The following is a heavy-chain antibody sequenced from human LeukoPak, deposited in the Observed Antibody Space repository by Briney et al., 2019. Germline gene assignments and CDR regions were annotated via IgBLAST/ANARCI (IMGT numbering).Heavy chain of an antibody. CDR3: ARPLRINCGMDV. CDR2: ISYDGSNK. CDR1: GFTFSRYG. D-gene: IGHD3-3*01. J-gene: IGHJ6*02. Sequence: GGSLRLSCAASGFTFSRYGMHWVRQAPGKGLEWVAVISYDGSNKYYADSVKGRFTISRDNSKNTMYLQMNSLRAEDTAVYYCARPLRINCGMDVWGQGTTVTVSS. V-gene: IGHV3-30*03.